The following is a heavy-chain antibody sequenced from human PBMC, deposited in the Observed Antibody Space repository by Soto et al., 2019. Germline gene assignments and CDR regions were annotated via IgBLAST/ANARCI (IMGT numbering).Heavy chain of an antibody. J-gene: IGHJ4*02. CDR3: ARDPGTGAALRAYHFDY. V-gene: IGHV1-3*01. CDR1: RYSFTTYS. Sequence: ASVKVSCKASRYSFTTYSLHWVRQAPGQRLEWMGWINAGNGDTKYSEKFQGRVTITRDTSANTAYMELSSLRSEDTSVYYCARDPGTGAALRAYHFDYWGQGTLVTVSS. CDR2: INAGNGDT. D-gene: IGHD1-1*01.